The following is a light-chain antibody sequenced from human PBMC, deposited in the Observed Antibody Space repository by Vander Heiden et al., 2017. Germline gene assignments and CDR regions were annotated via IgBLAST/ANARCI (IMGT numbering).Light chain of an antibody. Sequence: DIQMTQSPSSLSASAGDRVTITCRVSQSISSYLNWYQQKPGKAPELLIYAASSLQSGVPSRFSGSGSGTDFTLTISSLQPEDFATYYCQQSYSTPWTFGQGTKVEIK. CDR2: AAS. CDR1: QSISSY. J-gene: IGKJ1*01. CDR3: QQSYSTPWT. V-gene: IGKV1-39*01.